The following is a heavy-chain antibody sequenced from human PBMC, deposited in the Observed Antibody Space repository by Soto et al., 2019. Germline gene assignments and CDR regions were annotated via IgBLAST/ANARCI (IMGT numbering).Heavy chain of an antibody. CDR3: AKLRGDYTVFDY. V-gene: IGHV3-7*03. J-gene: IGHJ4*02. D-gene: IGHD4-17*01. CDR1: GFTFSNYW. Sequence: RGGSLRLSCAPSGFTFSNYWVSWVRQAPGQGLEWVASIKQDGSVKHYVDSVKGRFTISRDNAEKSLHLQMNSLRAEDTAVYYCAKLRGDYTVFDYWGQGARVTVSS. CDR2: IKQDGSVK.